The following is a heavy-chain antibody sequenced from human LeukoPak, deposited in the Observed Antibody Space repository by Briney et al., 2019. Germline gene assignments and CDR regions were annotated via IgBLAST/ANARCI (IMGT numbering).Heavy chain of an antibody. D-gene: IGHD4-17*01. V-gene: IGHV3-74*01. J-gene: IGHJ4*02. CDR2: INSDGSST. Sequence: GGSLRLSCAASGFTFTTYWMHWVRQAPGKGLVWVSRINSDGSSTSYADSVKGRFTISRDNAKNTLYLQMNSLRAEDTAVYYCARDTDTVTTILDYWGQGTLVTVSS. CDR1: GFTFTTYW. CDR3: ARDTDTVTTILDY.